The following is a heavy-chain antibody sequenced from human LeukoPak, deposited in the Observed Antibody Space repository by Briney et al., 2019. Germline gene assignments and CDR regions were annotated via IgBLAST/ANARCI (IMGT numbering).Heavy chain of an antibody. J-gene: IGHJ4*02. V-gene: IGHV1-8*01. Sequence: ASVKVSCKASGYTFTSYDINWVRQATGQGLEWMGWMNPNSGNTGYAQKFQGRVTMTRNTSISTAHMELSGLRSEDTAVYYCAREGYYYDSSGYPYWGQGTLVTVSS. CDR1: GYTFTSYD. CDR3: AREGYYYDSSGYPY. D-gene: IGHD3-22*01. CDR2: MNPNSGNT.